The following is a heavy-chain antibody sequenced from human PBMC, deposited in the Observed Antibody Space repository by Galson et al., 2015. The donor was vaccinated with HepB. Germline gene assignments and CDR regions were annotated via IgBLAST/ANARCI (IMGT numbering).Heavy chain of an antibody. CDR2: INTNTGNP. Sequence: SVKVSCKASGYTFTRYSMNWVRQAPGQGPEWMGWINTNTGNPTYAQGFTGRFVFSLDTSVSTAYLQISSLKAEDTAVYSCARSTMVRGVHGMDVWGQGTTVTVSS. CDR1: GYTFTRYS. D-gene: IGHD3-10*01. V-gene: IGHV7-4-1*02. J-gene: IGHJ6*02. CDR3: ARSTMVRGVHGMDV.